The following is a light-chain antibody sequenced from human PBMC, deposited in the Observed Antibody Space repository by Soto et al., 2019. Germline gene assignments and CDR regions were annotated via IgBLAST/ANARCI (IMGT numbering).Light chain of an antibody. J-gene: IGKJ2*01. CDR2: GAS. V-gene: IGKV3-20*01. Sequence: EIVLTQSPGTLSLSPGERATLSCRASQTINNRYLAWYQQKPGQAPRFLIYGASTRATGIPDRFSGSGSGTDFTLTISRLEPEDFAVYYCQQYGYSAPYIFCQGTKLEIK. CDR1: QTINNRY. CDR3: QQYGYSAPYI.